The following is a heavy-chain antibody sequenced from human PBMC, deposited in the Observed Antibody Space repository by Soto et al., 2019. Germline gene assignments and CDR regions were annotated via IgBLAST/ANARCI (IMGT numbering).Heavy chain of an antibody. D-gene: IGHD3-22*01. Sequence: EVQLVESGGGLIQPGGSLRLSCAASGFTFSSNDMNWVRQAPGKGLEWVSLIYSGGSTYYADSVKGRFTISRHNSKNTLYLQMSSVRAEDTAVYYCATRPLLPGAPWGQWTMVTVSS. CDR3: ATRPLLPGAP. CDR2: IYSGGST. V-gene: IGHV3-53*01. CDR1: GFTFSSND. J-gene: IGHJ3*01.